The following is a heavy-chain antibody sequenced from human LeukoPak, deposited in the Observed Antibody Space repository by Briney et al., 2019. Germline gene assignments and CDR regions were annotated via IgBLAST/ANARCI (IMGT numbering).Heavy chain of an antibody. D-gene: IGHD2-8*02. J-gene: IGHJ6*02. Sequence: EASVKVSCKASGYTLTELSMHWVRQAPGKGLEWMGGFDPEDGETIYAQKFQGRVTMTEDTSTDTAYMELSSLRSEDTAVYYCAKVLGNYYGMDVWGQGTTVTVSS. CDR3: AKVLGNYYGMDV. CDR1: GYTLTELS. V-gene: IGHV1-24*01. CDR2: FDPEDGET.